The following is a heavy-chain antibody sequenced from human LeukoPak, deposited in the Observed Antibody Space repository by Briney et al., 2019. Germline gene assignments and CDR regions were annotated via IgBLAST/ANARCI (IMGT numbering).Heavy chain of an antibody. D-gene: IGHD3-10*01. CDR2: ISYDGSSK. J-gene: IGHJ4*02. CDR3: AKDSPDHYFDY. Sequence: PGGSLRLSCAASTFTFSIYAMSWVRQAPGKGMEWVAVISYDGSSKYFAGSVKGRFTISRDSSKSTLYLQMNSLRTEDTAVYYCAKDSPDHYFDYWGQGTLVTVSS. V-gene: IGHV3-30*18. CDR1: TFTFSIYA.